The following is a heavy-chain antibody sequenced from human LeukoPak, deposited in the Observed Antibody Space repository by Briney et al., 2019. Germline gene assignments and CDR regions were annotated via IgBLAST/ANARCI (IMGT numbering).Heavy chain of an antibody. D-gene: IGHD3-9*01. Sequence: GGSLRLSCAASGFTFSSYWMTWVRQAPGKGLEWVANIKQDGSETHYVDSVKGRFTISRDNAKNSLYLQMNSLRPEDTAVYNCARVHYDTLTAYSIDYWGQGTLVTVSS. CDR1: GFTFSSYW. V-gene: IGHV3-7*01. CDR2: IKQDGSET. CDR3: ARVHYDTLTAYSIDY. J-gene: IGHJ4*02.